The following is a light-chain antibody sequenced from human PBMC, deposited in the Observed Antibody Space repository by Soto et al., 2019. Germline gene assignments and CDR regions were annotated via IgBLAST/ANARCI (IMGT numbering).Light chain of an antibody. CDR2: GAS. V-gene: IGKV3-15*01. J-gene: IGKJ1*01. CDR3: QQYLEWPPLP. Sequence: VMTQSPATLSVSPGERATLSCWASETVATNLAWYQQKPGQAPRLLISGASTRAAGISDRFRRSGSGTEFTLALRSLRSEESVIYYCQQYLEWPPLPFEQGTKVEI. CDR1: ETVATN.